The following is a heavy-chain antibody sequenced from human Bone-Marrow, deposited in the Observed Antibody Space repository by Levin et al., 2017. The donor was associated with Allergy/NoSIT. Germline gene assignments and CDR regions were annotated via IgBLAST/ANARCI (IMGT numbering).Heavy chain of an antibody. J-gene: IGHJ4*02. Sequence: GGSLRLSCAASGFTFSSYAMHWVRQAPGKGLEWVAVISYDGSNKYYADSVKGRFTISRDNSKNTLYLQMNSLRAEDTAVYYCARGKRGSSAVGYFDYWGQGTLVTVSS. D-gene: IGHD6-19*01. CDR1: GFTFSSYA. V-gene: IGHV3-30-3*01. CDR3: ARGKRGSSAVGYFDY. CDR2: ISYDGSNK.